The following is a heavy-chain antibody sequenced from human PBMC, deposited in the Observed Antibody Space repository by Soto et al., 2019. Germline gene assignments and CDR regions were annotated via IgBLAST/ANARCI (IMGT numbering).Heavy chain of an antibody. CDR3: ARDRGAVTGPYFDY. CDR2: ISSSGTSA. CDR1: GFTFSGVY. Sequence: QVQLEESGGGLVKPGGSLRLSCAASGFTFSGVYMSWIRQAPNKGLEYISYISSSGTSANYADSVKGRFTISRDNAKNSLYLQLNSLRAEDTAVYYCARDRGAVTGPYFDYWGQGALVTVSS. V-gene: IGHV3-11*05. D-gene: IGHD6-19*01. J-gene: IGHJ4*02.